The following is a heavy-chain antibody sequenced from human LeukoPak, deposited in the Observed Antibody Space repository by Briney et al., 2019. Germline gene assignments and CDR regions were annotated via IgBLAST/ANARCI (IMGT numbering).Heavy chain of an antibody. CDR1: GGSISSYY. CDR3: ARVVVFGVVSSDYYYYYMDV. V-gene: IGHV4-4*07. D-gene: IGHD3-3*01. Sequence: SETLSLTCTVSGGSISSYYWSWIRQPAGKGLEWIGRIHSSGSTNYNPSLKSRVTMSVDTSKNQFSLKLSSVTAADTAVYYCARVVVFGVVSSDYYYYYMDVWGKGTTVTVSS. CDR2: IHSSGST. J-gene: IGHJ6*03.